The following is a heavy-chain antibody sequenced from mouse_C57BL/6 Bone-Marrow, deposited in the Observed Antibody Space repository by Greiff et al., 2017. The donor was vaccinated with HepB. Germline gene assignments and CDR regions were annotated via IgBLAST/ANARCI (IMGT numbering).Heavy chain of an antibody. V-gene: IGHV1-64*01. Sequence: QVQLQQPGAELVKPGASVKLSCKASGYTFTSYWMHWVKQRPGQGLEWIGMIHPNSGSTNYNEKFKSKATLTVDKSSSTAYMQLSSLTSEDSAVYYCARDYYGSSYLPWYFDVWGTGTTVTVSS. CDR1: GYTFTSYW. CDR3: ARDYYGSSYLPWYFDV. CDR2: IHPNSGST. J-gene: IGHJ1*03. D-gene: IGHD1-1*01.